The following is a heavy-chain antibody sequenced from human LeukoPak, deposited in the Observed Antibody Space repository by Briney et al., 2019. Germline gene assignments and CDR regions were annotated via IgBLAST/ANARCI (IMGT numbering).Heavy chain of an antibody. CDR1: GFTFSGNS. Sequence: GGSLRLSCVASGFTFSGNSMNWVREPPGKGLEWVSSIDTSGRDTYYAGSVKGRFTISRDNAKNSLYLQMNSLRAEDTAVYYCARELVARQDLDYWGQGTLVTVSS. D-gene: IGHD6-6*01. CDR3: ARELVARQDLDY. J-gene: IGHJ4*02. CDR2: IDTSGRDT. V-gene: IGHV3-21*01.